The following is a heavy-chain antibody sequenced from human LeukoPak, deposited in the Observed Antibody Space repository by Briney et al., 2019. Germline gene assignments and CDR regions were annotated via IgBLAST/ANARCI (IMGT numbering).Heavy chain of an antibody. CDR3: AKESGNAFNDPFDM. CDR1: GFTFDSYV. Sequence: PGGSLRLSCAASGFTFDSYVMTWVRQAPGKGLEWVSGIGTSGRSTYYADSVKGQFTISRDNSKNTLYLQMNSLRAEDTALYYCAKESGNAFNDPFDMWGQGTMVIVSS. V-gene: IGHV3-23*01. CDR2: IGTSGRST. J-gene: IGHJ3*02. D-gene: IGHD3-16*01.